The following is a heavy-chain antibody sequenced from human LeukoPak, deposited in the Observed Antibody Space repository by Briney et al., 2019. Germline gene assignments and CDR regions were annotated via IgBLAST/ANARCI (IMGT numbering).Heavy chain of an antibody. CDR3: ARRATRSIYWFDP. J-gene: IGHJ5*02. D-gene: IGHD1-1*01. CDR1: GFTFSTYA. CDR2: ISYDGSNE. Sequence: GRSLRLSCAASGFTFSTYAMHWVRQAPDKGLEWVAIISYDGSNEYYADSVKGRFTISRDNSKNTLYLQMNSLRPEDTAVYYCARRATRSIYWFDPWGQGTLVTVSS. V-gene: IGHV3-30-3*01.